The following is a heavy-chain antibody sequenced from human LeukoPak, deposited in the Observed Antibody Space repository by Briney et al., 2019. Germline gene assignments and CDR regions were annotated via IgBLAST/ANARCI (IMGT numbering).Heavy chain of an antibody. V-gene: IGHV3-9*01. CDR2: ISWNSGNI. CDR3: AKEVGTRWFDP. D-gene: IGHD6-13*01. Sequence: PGGSLRLSCAASGFTFDDYAMHWVRQAPGKGLEWVSGISWNSGNIDYADSVKGRFTISRDNAKNSLYLQMNSLRAEDTALYYCAKEVGTRWFDPWGQGTLVTVSS. CDR1: GFTFDDYA. J-gene: IGHJ5*02.